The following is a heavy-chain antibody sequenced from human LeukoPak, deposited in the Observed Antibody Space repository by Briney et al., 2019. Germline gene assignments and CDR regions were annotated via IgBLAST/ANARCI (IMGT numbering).Heavy chain of an antibody. J-gene: IGHJ4*02. CDR2: INPNSGGT. V-gene: IGHV1-2*02. CDR3: ASAATFSYSPNDY. CDR1: GYTFTGYY. D-gene: IGHD2-21*01. Sequence: ASVKVSCKASGYTFTGYYMHWVRQAPGQGLEWMGWINPNSGGTNYAQKFQGRVTMTRDTSTSTVYMELSSLRSEDTAVYYCASAATFSYSPNDYWGQGTPVTVSS.